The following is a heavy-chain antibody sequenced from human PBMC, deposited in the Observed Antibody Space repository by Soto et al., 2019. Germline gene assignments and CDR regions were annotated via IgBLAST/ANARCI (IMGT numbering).Heavy chain of an antibody. CDR3: ATDPLDY. V-gene: IGHV3-48*03. J-gene: IGHJ4*02. Sequence: GGSLRLSCAASGFTFSSYEVNWLRQDPWKGLEGVSNNSSSGSTIYYADSVKGRFTISRDNAKNSLYLQMNSLRAEDTAVYYSATDPLDYLGQGTMVTVSS. CDR1: GFTFSSYE. CDR2: NSSSGSTI.